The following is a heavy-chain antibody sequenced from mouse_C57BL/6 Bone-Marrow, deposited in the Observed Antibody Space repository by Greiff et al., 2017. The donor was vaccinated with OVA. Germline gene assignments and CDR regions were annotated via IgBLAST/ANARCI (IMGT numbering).Heavy chain of an antibody. V-gene: IGHV1-42*01. D-gene: IGHD2-10*01. Sequence: VQLQQPGPELVKPGASVKISCKASGYSFTGYYMNWVKQSPEKSLEWIGEINPSTGGTTYNQKFKAKATLTVDKSSSTAYMQLKSLTSEDSAVYYCARGRGLPRGYWGQGTTLTVSS. CDR2: INPSTGGT. CDR3: ARGRGLPRGY. CDR1: GYSFTGYY. J-gene: IGHJ2*01.